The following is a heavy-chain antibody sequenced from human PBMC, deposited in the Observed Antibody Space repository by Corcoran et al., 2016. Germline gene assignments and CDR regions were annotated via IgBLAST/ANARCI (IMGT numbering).Heavy chain of an antibody. CDR1: GYTFTGYY. CDR2: INPNSGGT. D-gene: IGHD3-3*01. V-gene: IGHV1-2*02. CDR3: ARGAYDFWSGYYAGYYGMDV. J-gene: IGHJ6*02. Sequence: QVQLVQSGAEVKKPGASEKVSCKASGYTFTGYYMHWVRQAPGQGLEWMGWINPNSGGTNYAQKFQGRVTMTRDTSISTAYMELSRLRSDDTAVYYCARGAYDFWSGYYAGYYGMDVWGQGTTVTVSS.